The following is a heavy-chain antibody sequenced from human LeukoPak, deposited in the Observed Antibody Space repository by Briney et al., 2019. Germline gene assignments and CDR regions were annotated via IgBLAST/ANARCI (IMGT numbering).Heavy chain of an antibody. CDR1: GFTFSSYA. J-gene: IGHJ4*02. CDR2: ISGSGGST. V-gene: IGHV3-23*01. CDR3: AKDYCSSTSCYLGPPGY. Sequence: GGSLRLSCAASGFTFSSYAMSWVRQAPGKGLEWVSAISGSGGSTYYADSVKGRFTISRDNSKNTLYLQMNSLRAEDTAVYYCAKDYCSSTSCYLGPPGYWGQGTLVTVSS. D-gene: IGHD2-2*01.